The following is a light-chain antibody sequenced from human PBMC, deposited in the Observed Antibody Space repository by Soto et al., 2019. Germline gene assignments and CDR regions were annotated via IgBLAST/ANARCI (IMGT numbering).Light chain of an antibody. V-gene: IGKV3-11*01. J-gene: IGKJ3*01. Sequence: EIVLTQSPATLSFSLGERATLSCRASQNIRNHLAWYQQKPGQAPRLLIYDASNRATGIPARFSGGGSGTHFSLASSSLEPEDFAVYYCQQRDTWPPFTFGPGTTVDMK. CDR3: QQRDTWPPFT. CDR1: QNIRNH. CDR2: DAS.